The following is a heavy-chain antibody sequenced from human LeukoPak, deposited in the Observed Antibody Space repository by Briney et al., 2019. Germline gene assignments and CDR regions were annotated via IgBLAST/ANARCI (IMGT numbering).Heavy chain of an antibody. J-gene: IGHJ4*02. V-gene: IGHV3-23*01. Sequence: GGSLRLSCAASGFTFSTYDMNWVRQAPGKGLEWVAAINDGGYNTYYADSVRGRFTISRDNAKNTLYLQMNSLRAEDTAVYYCAKKETVVSPGNYFDHWGQGTLVTISS. D-gene: IGHD4-23*01. CDR2: INDGGYNT. CDR1: GFTFSTYD. CDR3: AKKETVVSPGNYFDH.